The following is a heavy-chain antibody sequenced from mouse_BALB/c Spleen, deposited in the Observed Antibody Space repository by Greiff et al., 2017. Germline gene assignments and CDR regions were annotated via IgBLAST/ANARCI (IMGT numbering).Heavy chain of an antibody. CDR1: GFTFSAFY. V-gene: IGHV7-1*02. Sequence: EVKLVESGGGLVQPGGSLRLSCATSGFTFSAFYMEWVRQPPGKRLEWIAASRNKANAYTTEYSASVKGRFIVSRDTSQSILYLQMNALRAEDTAIYYCARDAPHYYGSSPLAYWGQGTLVTVAA. D-gene: IGHD1-1*01. CDR3: ARDAPHYYGSSPLAY. J-gene: IGHJ3*01. CDR2: SRNKANAYTT.